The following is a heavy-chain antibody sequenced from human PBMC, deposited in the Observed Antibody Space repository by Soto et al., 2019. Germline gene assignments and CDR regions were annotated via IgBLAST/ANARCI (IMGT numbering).Heavy chain of an antibody. Sequence: QVQLVESGGGVVQPGRSLRLSCAASGFTFSSYGMHWVRQAPGKGLEWVAVIWYDGSNKYYADSVKGRFTISRDNSKNTLYLQMNSLRAEDTAVYYSARDKWELGKGFDYWGQGTLVTVSS. J-gene: IGHJ4*02. CDR1: GFTFSSYG. CDR3: ARDKWELGKGFDY. CDR2: IWYDGSNK. V-gene: IGHV3-33*01. D-gene: IGHD1-26*01.